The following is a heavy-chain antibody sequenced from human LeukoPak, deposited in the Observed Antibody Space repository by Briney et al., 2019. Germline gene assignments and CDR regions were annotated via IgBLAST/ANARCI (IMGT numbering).Heavy chain of an antibody. D-gene: IGHD3-10*01. CDR2: ISSSTYI. CDR1: GFTFSSYS. V-gene: IGHV3-21*01. CDR3: ARLLAYGSGAEAFDY. Sequence: GGSLRLSCAASGFTFSSYSMNWVRQAPGKGLEWVSSISSSTYIYYADSVKGRFTISRDNAKNSLYLQMNSLRAEDTAVYYCARLLAYGSGAEAFDYWGQGTLVTVSS. J-gene: IGHJ4*02.